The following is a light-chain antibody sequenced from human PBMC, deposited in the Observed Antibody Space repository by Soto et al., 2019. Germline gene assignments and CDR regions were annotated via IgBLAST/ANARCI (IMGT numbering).Light chain of an antibody. CDR2: DAS. CDR3: QQRSNWPLT. V-gene: IGKV3-11*01. Sequence: EIVLTQSPDTLSLSPGESATLSCRASQGIDRYLAWFQQKPGQAPRLLRYDASTRATGIPARFSGSGSGTDFTLTISSLEPEDFAVYYCQQRSNWPLTFGPGTKVEIK. CDR1: QGIDRY. J-gene: IGKJ3*01.